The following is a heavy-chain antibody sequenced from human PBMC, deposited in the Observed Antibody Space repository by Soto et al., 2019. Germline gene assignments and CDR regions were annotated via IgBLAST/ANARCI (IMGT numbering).Heavy chain of an antibody. D-gene: IGHD2-2*01. V-gene: IGHV4-39*01. J-gene: IGHJ6*01. CDR3: GRHPGHCGSSTCVGFYSVDV. Sequence: LVTHCLPSSVFYGTIVGRSDYWGRIRQPPGEGLEWIGSMYYSGSTYYNPSLQSRVSISGDTSKNQFSLKLSSVTAADTAVYYCGRHPGHCGSSTCVGFYSVDVRRQGTSVTVSS. CDR1: YGTIVGRSDY. CDR2: MYYSGST.